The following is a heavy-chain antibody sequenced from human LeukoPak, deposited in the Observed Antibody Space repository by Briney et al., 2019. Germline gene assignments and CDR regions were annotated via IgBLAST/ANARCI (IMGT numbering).Heavy chain of an antibody. D-gene: IGHD2-15*01. J-gene: IGHJ4*02. CDR1: GGTFSSYA. CDR2: IIPILGIA. CDR3: ARSPEYCSGGSCYFFDY. V-gene: IGHV1-69*04. Sequence: SVKVSCKASGGTFSSYAIIWVRQAPGQGLEWMGRIIPILGIANYAQKFQGRVAITADKSTSTAYMELSSLRSEDTAVYYCARSPEYCSGGSCYFFDYWGQGTLVTVSS.